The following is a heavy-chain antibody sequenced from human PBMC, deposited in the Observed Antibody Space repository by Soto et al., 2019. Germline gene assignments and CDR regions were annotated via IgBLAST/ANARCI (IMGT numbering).Heavy chain of an antibody. CDR3: ARSGGYCSSTSCYPYYFDY. J-gene: IGHJ4*02. D-gene: IGHD2-2*01. CDR1: GYTFTGYY. CDR2: INPNSGGT. V-gene: IGHV1-2*02. Sequence: ASVMVSCKASGYTFTGYYMHWVRQAPGQGLEWMGWINPNSGGTNYAQKFQGRVTMTRDTSISTAYMELSRLRSDDTAVYYCARSGGYCSSTSCYPYYFDYWGQGTLVTVSS.